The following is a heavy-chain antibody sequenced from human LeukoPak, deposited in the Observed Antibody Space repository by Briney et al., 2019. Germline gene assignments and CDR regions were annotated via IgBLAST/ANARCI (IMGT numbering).Heavy chain of an antibody. D-gene: IGHD6-19*01. Sequence: SVKVSCKASGYTFTGYYMHWVRQAPGQGLEWMGWINPNSGGTNYAQKFQGRVTMTRDTSISTAYMELSRLRSDDTAVYYCARASGGWYVVFLYFDYWGQGTLVTVSS. CDR2: INPNSGGT. V-gene: IGHV1-2*02. J-gene: IGHJ4*02. CDR1: GYTFTGYY. CDR3: ARASGGWYVVFLYFDY.